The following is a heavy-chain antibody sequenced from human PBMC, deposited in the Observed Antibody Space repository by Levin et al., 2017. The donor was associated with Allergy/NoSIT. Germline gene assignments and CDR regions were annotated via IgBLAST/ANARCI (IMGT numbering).Heavy chain of an antibody. Sequence: SQTLSLTCTVSGDSIHSGGYYWTWIRQHRVMGLEWIAYIHYSGSTSYRPSLRSRVSISLDTSKNQFSLSLGSVTAADTAVYFCARGRPSIHPGEMSTFYDIWGQGALVTVSS. V-gene: IGHV4-31*02. CDR2: IHYSGST. CDR3: ARGRPSIHPGEMSTFYDI. CDR1: GDSIHSGGYY. J-gene: IGHJ4*02. D-gene: IGHD2/OR15-2a*01.